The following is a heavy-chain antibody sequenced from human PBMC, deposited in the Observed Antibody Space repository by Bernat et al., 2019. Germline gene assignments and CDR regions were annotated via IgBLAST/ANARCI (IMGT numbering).Heavy chain of an antibody. CDR3: EKRYYTGNNLYNEAVAW. D-gene: IGHD2-8*02. Sequence: EVQLVESGGGLVQPGGSLRLSCAASGFTFSSTWMHWVRQAPGKGLVWVSRISPAGSDTTYADSVKGRSTGSRDNSKNTLYLQKNSLGAGEAAVYYCEKRYYTGNNLYNEAVAWWGQGTLVAVSS. CDR2: ISPAGSDT. J-gene: IGHJ4*02. CDR1: GFTFSSTW. V-gene: IGHV3-74*01.